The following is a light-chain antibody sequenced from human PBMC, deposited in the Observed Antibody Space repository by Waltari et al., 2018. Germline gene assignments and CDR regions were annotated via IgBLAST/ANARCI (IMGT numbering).Light chain of an antibody. V-gene: IGKV3-20*01. CDR2: GAS. J-gene: IGKJ1*01. Sequence: DIVLTQSPGTLSLSPGERATLSCRASQSVANNYLAWYQQKPGQAPRLLIYGASRRATDIPDRFSGGGSGTDFTLTISRLEPEDFAVYYCQQYGSSPPKAFGQGTKVDIK. CDR1: QSVANNY. CDR3: QQYGSSPPKA.